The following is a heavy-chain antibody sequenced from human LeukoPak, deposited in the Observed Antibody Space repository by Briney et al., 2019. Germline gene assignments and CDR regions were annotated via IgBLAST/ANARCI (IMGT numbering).Heavy chain of an antibody. CDR3: ARDSYYDSSGYYDY. D-gene: IGHD3-22*01. V-gene: IGHV3-21*01. J-gene: IGHJ4*02. CDR1: GFTFSSYS. CDR2: ISSSSSYI. Sequence: PGGSLRLSCAASGFTFSSYSMNWVRQAPGKGLEWVSSISSSSSYIHYADSVKGRFTISRDNAKNSLYLQMNSLRAEDTAVYYCARDSYYDSSGYYDYWGQGTLVTVSS.